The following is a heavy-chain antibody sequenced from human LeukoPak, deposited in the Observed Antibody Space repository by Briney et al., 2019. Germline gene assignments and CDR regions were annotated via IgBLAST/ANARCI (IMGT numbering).Heavy chain of an antibody. CDR2: INHSGST. Sequence: PSETLSPTCAVYSGSFSGYFWTWIRQPPGKGLEWIGEINHSGSTNYNPSLKSRVTISVDTSKNQFSLELTSVTAADTSVYYCARGLYDYNSGTYYKSWFDAWGQGNLVTVSS. CDR1: SGSFSGYF. J-gene: IGHJ5*02. V-gene: IGHV4-34*01. CDR3: ARGLYDYNSGTYYKSWFDA. D-gene: IGHD3-10*01.